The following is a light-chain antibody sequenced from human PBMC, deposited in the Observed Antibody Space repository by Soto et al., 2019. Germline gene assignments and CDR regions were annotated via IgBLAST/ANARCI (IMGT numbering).Light chain of an antibody. CDR2: GAS. J-gene: IGKJ2*01. V-gene: IGKV3-20*01. CDR1: QSVSSSY. CDR3: QQYGSSPRT. Sequence: EIVLTQSPGTLSLSPGERATLSCRASQSVSSSYLAWYQQKPGQAPRLLIYGASSRATGIPDRFSGSGSGTDFTLTISRQEPEDFVVYYCQQYGSSPRTFGQGTKLEIK.